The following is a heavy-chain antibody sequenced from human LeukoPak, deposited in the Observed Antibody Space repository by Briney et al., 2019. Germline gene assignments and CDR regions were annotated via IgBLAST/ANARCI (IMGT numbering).Heavy chain of an antibody. V-gene: IGHV3-23*01. D-gene: IGHD6-19*01. CDR3: AKDRSSGWYYFDY. Sequence: GGSLRLSCAASGCTFSSYAMSWVRQAPGKGLEWVSAISNSGGSTYYADSVKGRFTISRDNSKNTLYLQMNSLRAEDTAVYYCAKDRSSGWYYFDYWGQGTLVTVSS. J-gene: IGHJ4*02. CDR1: GCTFSSYA. CDR2: ISNSGGST.